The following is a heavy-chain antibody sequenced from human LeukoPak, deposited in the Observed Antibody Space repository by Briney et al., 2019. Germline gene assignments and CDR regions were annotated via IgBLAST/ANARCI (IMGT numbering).Heavy chain of an antibody. CDR1: GFTFSSYA. D-gene: IGHD3-22*01. J-gene: IGHJ4*02. CDR2: ISYDGSNK. CDR3: AKVQYYYDSSGPTYYFDY. V-gene: IGHV3-30*04. Sequence: GRSLRLSCAASGFTFSSYAMHWVRQAPGKGLEWVAVISYDGSNKYYADSVKGRFTISRDNSKNTLYLQMNSLRAEDTAVYYCAKVQYYYDSSGPTYYFDYWGQGTLVTVSS.